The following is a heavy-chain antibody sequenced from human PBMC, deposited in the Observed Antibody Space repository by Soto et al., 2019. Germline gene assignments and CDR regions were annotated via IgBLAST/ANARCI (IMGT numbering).Heavy chain of an antibody. CDR2: IYYSGST. Sequence: QLQLQESGPGLVKPSETLSLTCTVSGGSISSSSYYWGWIRQPPGKGLEWIGSIYYSGSTYYNPSLKSRVTISVDTSKNQFSLKLSSVTAADTAVYYCARHEASEVVVAATYYYAMDVWGQGTTVTVSS. D-gene: IGHD2-15*01. CDR3: ARHEASEVVVAATYYYAMDV. CDR1: GGSISSSSYY. V-gene: IGHV4-39*01. J-gene: IGHJ6*02.